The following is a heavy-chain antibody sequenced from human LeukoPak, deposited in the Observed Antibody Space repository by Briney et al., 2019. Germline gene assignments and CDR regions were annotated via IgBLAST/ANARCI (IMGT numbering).Heavy chain of an antibody. CDR2: IIPILGIA. V-gene: IGHV1-69*04. J-gene: IGHJ5*02. CDR3: ARDPLRYFDRGPRFDP. D-gene: IGHD3-9*01. CDR1: GGTFSSYT. Sequence: SVKVSCKASGGTFSSYTVSWVRQAPGQGLEWMGRIIPILGIANYAQKFQGRVTITADESTSTAYMELSSLRSEDTAVYYCARDPLRYFDRGPRFDPWGQGTLITVSS.